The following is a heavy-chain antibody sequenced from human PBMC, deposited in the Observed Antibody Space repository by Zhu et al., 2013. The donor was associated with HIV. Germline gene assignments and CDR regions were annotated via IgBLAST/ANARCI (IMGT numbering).Heavy chain of an antibody. CDR2: MNPNSGNT. Sequence: QVQLVQSGAEVKKPGSSVKVSCKASGYTFTSYDINWVRQATGQGLEWMGWMNPNSGNTGYAQKFQGRVTMTRNTSISTAYMELSSLRSEDTAVYYCALRGDCSSTSCYLMGMDVWGQGTTVTVSS. V-gene: IGHV1-8*01. J-gene: IGHJ6*02. D-gene: IGHD2-2*01. CDR1: GYTFTSYD. CDR3: ALRGDCSSTSCYLMGMDV.